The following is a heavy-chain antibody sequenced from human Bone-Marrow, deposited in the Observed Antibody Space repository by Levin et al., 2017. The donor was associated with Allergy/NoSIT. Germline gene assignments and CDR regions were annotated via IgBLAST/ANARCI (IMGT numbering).Heavy chain of an antibody. V-gene: IGHV1-18*01. D-gene: IGHD6-13*01. CDR2: ISAYNGNT. Sequence: ASVKVSCKASGYTSPIYIITWVRQAPGQGLEWMGWISAYNGNTNSAQNFQGRVTLTTDTSTSTAYMELRSLRPDDTALYYCATSYSNNWFVYWGQGSLVTVSS. CDR3: ATSYSNNWFVY. CDR1: GYTSPIYI. J-gene: IGHJ4*02.